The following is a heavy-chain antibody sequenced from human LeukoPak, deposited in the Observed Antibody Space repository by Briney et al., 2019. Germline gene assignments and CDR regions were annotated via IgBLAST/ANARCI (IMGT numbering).Heavy chain of an antibody. J-gene: IGHJ4*02. CDR2: ISGDGART. V-gene: IGHV3-23*01. Sequence: GGSLRLSCAASAFPFSTYVMSWVRQAPGEGLEWISSISGDGARTYYTNSVKGRFTIFRDNPKNTLFLQVNSLRVEDTAVYYCAKGGLTTPLHYWGQGTLVTVSS. D-gene: IGHD1-14*01. CDR3: AKGGLTTPLHY. CDR1: AFPFSTYV.